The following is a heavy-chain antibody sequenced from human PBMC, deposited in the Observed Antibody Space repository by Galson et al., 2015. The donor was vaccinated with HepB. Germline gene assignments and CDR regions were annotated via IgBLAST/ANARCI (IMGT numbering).Heavy chain of an antibody. CDR1: GFSVSSNY. D-gene: IGHD5-18*01. J-gene: IGHJ4*02. V-gene: IGHV3-53*04. CDR3: ARSTTAMINLFDY. CDR2: IYSHGST. Sequence: SLRLSCAASGFSVSSNYMTWVRQAPGKGLEWVSVIYSHGSTYYADSVKGRFTISRHNSENTLYLQMNSLRAEDTAVYYCARSTTAMINLFDYWGLGTLVTVSS.